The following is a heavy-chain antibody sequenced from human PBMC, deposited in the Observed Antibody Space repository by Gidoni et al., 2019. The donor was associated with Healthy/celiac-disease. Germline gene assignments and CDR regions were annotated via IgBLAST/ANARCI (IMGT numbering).Heavy chain of an antibody. Sequence: QVQLVQSGAEVKKPGASVKVYGTAYGYTFTGYYMHWVRQAPGQGLEWMGWINPNSGGTNYAQKFQGRVTMTRDTSISTAYMELSRLRSDDTAVYYCARGSRLAAAPGGHFDYWGQGTLVTVSS. CDR2: INPNSGGT. J-gene: IGHJ4*02. D-gene: IGHD2-15*01. CDR3: ARGSRLAAAPGGHFDY. CDR1: GYTFTGYY. V-gene: IGHV1-2*02.